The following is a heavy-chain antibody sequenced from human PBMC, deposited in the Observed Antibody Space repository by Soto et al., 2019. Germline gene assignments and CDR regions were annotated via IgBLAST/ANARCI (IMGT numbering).Heavy chain of an antibody. J-gene: IGHJ6*02. Sequence: QVQLVQSGAEVKKPGSSVKVSCKASGGTFSSYAISWVRQAPGQGLEWMGGIIPIFGTANYAQKFQGRVTITAEESTSKAYMELSRLRSEDTAVYYCARRGDDFWSGRENYYYYGMDVWGQGPTVTVSS. CDR2: IIPIFGTA. CDR1: GGTFSSYA. V-gene: IGHV1-69*12. CDR3: ARRGDDFWSGRENYYYYGMDV. D-gene: IGHD3-3*01.